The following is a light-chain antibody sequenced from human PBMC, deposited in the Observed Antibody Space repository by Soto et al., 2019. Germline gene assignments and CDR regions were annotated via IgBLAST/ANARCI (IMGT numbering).Light chain of an antibody. CDR2: AAS. V-gene: IGKV1-12*01. CDR1: QGVTTW. CDR3: QQSYSTPVA. J-gene: IGKJ1*01. Sequence: DIQLTQSPSSVSASVGDRVTLSCRASQGVTTWLAWYQQKPGRAPKLLIYAASTLQSGVPSRFSGSGSGTDFTLTISSLQPEDFATYYCQQSYSTPVAFGQGTKVDI.